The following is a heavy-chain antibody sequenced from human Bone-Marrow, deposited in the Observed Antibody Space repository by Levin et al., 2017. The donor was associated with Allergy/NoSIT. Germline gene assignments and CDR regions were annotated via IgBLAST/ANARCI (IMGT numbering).Heavy chain of an antibody. CDR3: AKDRGDYYPHKTYYGFNA. D-gene: IGHD4-17*01. J-gene: IGHJ6*02. Sequence: PGGSLRLSCTASGFTFRSYAVNWVRQAPGKGLEWVAVLAGGVMTDYADAVRGRFTISADSSKTTLFLQMDSLRVDDKAVYYCAKDRGDYYPHKTYYGFNAWGQGTTVTVSS. V-gene: IGHV3-23*01. CDR2: VLAGGVMT. CDR1: GFTFRSYA.